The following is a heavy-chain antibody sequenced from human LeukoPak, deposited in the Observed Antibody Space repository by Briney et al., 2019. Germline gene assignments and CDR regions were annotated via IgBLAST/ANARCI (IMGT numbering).Heavy chain of an antibody. CDR1: GYTFTSYG. Sequence: GASVKVSCKASGYTFTSYGISWVRQATGQGLEWMGWMNPNSGNTGYAQKFQGRVTITRNTSISTAYMELSSLRSEDTAVYYCARGNQPPQYYYYYYYMDVWGKGTTVTVSS. D-gene: IGHD1-14*01. V-gene: IGHV1-8*03. CDR3: ARGNQPPQYYYYYYYMDV. J-gene: IGHJ6*03. CDR2: MNPNSGNT.